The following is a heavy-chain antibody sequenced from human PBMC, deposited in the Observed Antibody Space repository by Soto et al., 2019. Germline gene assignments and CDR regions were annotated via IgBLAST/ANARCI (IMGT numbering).Heavy chain of an antibody. D-gene: IGHD2-15*01. Sequence: QVQLVESGGGVVQPGRSLRLSCAASGFTFSSYGMHWVRQAPGKGLEWVAVIWYDGSNKYYADSVKGRFTISRDNSKNTLFLLMNSLRAEDTAVYYSPLISGDSAYFLLCHGMDVWGQGTTVTVSS. V-gene: IGHV3-33*01. CDR2: IWYDGSNK. J-gene: IGHJ6*02. CDR1: GFTFSSYG. CDR3: PLISGDSAYFLLCHGMDV.